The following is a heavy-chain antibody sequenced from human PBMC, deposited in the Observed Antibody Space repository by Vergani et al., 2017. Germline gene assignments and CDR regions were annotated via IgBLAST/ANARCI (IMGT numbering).Heavy chain of an antibody. CDR1: GYSFTSYW. D-gene: IGHD2-15*01. CDR2: IYPGDSDT. J-gene: IGHJ6*02. V-gene: IGHV5-51*01. CDR3: ARHRGWGLVVVAATPWYYYYGMDV. Sequence: EVQLVQSGAEVKKPGESLKIPCKGSGYSFTSYWIGWVRQMPGKGLEWMGIIYPGDSDTRYSPSFQGQVTISADKSISPAYLQWSSLKASDTAMYYCARHRGWGLVVVAATPWYYYYGMDVWGQGTTVTVSS.